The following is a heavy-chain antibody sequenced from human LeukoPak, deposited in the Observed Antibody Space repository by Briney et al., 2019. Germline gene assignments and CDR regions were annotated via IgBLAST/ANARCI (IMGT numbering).Heavy chain of an antibody. V-gene: IGHV3-43*02. J-gene: IGHJ4*02. Sequence: GGSLRLSCAAPGFIFGSYAIHWVRQAPGKGLEWVSLISGDGGSTFYADSVKGRFTISRDNSKNSLSPQMSSLRSEDTALYYCARESETSGWYDYWGQGTLVTVSS. CDR3: ARESETSGWYDY. D-gene: IGHD6-19*01. CDR1: GFIFGSYA. CDR2: ISGDGGST.